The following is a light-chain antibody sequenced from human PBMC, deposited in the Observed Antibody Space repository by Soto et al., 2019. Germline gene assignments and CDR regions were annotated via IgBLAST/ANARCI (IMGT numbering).Light chain of an antibody. Sequence: QSVLTQPASVSGSPGQSITISCTGTSSDIGTYNLVSWYQHYPGKAPKLMIYGGIKRPSGVSNRFSGSKSGNTAFLTISGLQAEDEADYYCCSYAGSGTDNYVFGSGTKLTVL. CDR2: GGI. J-gene: IGLJ1*01. CDR3: CSYAGSGTDNYV. V-gene: IGLV2-23*01. CDR1: SSDIGTYNL.